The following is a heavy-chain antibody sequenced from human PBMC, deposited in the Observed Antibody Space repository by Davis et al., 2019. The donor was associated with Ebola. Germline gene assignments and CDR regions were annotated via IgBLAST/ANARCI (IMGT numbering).Heavy chain of an antibody. CDR1: GGTFSSYA. J-gene: IGHJ6*02. CDR3: ARDSNYVVYYGMDV. D-gene: IGHD4-11*01. CDR2: IIPILGIA. V-gene: IGHV1-69*04. Sequence: SVKVSCKASGGTFSSYAISWVRQAPGQGLEWMGRIIPILGIANYAQKFQGRVTITADKSTSTAYMELSSLRSEDTAVYYCARDSNYVVYYGMDVWGQGTTVTVSS.